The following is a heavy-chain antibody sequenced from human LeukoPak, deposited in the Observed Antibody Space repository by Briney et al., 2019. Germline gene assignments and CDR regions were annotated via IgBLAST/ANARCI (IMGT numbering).Heavy chain of an antibody. D-gene: IGHD2-2*01. V-gene: IGHV4-31*03. CDR2: IYYSGST. CDR3: ARGRPKGPAAIPGYFDY. CDR1: GGSISSGGYY. Sequence: PSETLSLTCTVSGGSISSGGYYWSWIRQHPGKGLEWIGYIYYSGSTYYNSSLKSRVTISVDTSKNQFSLKLSSVTAADTAVYYCARGRPKGPAAIPGYFDYWGQGTLVTVSS. J-gene: IGHJ4*02.